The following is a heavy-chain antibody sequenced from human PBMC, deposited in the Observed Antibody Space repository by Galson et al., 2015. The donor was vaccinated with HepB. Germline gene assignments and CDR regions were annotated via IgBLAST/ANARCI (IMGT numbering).Heavy chain of an antibody. CDR2: FDPEDGET. CDR3: ATGATVTKWFDP. V-gene: IGHV1-24*01. J-gene: IGHJ5*02. Sequence: SVKVSCKVSGYTLTELSMHWVRQAPGKGLEWMGGFDPEDGETIYAQKFQGRVTMTEDTSPDTAYMELSSLRSEDTAVYYCATGATVTKWFDPWGQGTLVTVSS. CDR1: GYTLTELS. D-gene: IGHD4-17*01.